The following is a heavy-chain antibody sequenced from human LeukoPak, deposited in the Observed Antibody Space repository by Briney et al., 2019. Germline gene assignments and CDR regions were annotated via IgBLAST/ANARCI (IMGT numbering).Heavy chain of an antibody. D-gene: IGHD3-10*01. V-gene: IGHV3-21*01. CDR1: GFTFSTYT. CDR2: ITISSRYI. Sequence: GGSLRLSCAASGFTFSTYTMNWVRQAPGKGLEWVSPITISSRYIYYADSVKGRFTISRDNAKNSLFLHMNSLRAEDTAVYYCAREDASGSYYRSLDYWGQGTLVTVSS. J-gene: IGHJ4*02. CDR3: AREDASGSYYRSLDY.